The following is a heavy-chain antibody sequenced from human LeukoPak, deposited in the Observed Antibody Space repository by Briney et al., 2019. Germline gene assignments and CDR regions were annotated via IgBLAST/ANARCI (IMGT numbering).Heavy chain of an antibody. V-gene: IGHV3-9*01. CDR3: AKDLESVVVTAIFDY. D-gene: IGHD2-21*02. J-gene: IGHJ4*02. CDR2: ISLNSGSI. CDR1: GFTFSDYY. Sequence: PGGSLRLSCAASGFTFSDYYMSWIRQAPGKGLEWVSHISLNSGSIGYADSVKGRFTISRDNAKNSLYLQMNSLRAEDTALYYCAKDLESVVVTAIFDYWGQGTLVTVSS.